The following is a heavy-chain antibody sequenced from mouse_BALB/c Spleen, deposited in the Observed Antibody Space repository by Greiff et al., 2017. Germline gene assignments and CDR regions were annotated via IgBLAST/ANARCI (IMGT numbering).Heavy chain of an antibody. D-gene: IGHD3-2*02. CDR3: ARSGGQRGYAMDY. Sequence: EVKLQESGAELVKPGASVKLSCTASGFNIKDTYMHWVKQRPEQGLEWIGRIDPANGNTKYDPKFQGKATITADTSSNTAYLQLSSLTSEDTAVYYCARSGGQRGYAMDYWGQGTAVTVTS. V-gene: IGHV14-3*02. CDR1: GFNIKDTY. J-gene: IGHJ4*01. CDR2: IDPANGNT.